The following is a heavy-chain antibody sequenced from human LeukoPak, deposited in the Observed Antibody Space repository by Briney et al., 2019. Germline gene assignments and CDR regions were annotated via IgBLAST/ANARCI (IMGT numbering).Heavy chain of an antibody. Sequence: ASVKVACKASGYTXXXXXXHXXXXXXGXGXXWVXXXXPNSGRXNYAQKFQDRVTMTRDTSNNTSYMDLSSLTSDDTAVYYCAREFRTTTWSYDAFDLWGQGTMVTVSS. V-gene: IGHV1-2*02. D-gene: IGHD1/OR15-1a*01. CDR1: GYTXXXXX. CDR2: XXPNSGRX. J-gene: IGHJ3*01. CDR3: AREFRTTTWSYDAFDL.